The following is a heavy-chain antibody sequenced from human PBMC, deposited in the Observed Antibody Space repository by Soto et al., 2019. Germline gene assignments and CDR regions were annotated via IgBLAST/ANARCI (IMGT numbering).Heavy chain of an antibody. CDR2: ISYDGSNK. CDR3: ARDGGSKGGLRFLEWFQTRDAFDI. V-gene: IGHV3-30-3*01. J-gene: IGHJ3*02. Sequence: GGSLRLSCAASGFTFSSYAMHWVRQAPGKGLEWVAVISYDGSNKYYADSVKGRFTISRGNSKNTLYLQMNSLRAEDTAVYYCARDGGSKGGLRFLEWFQTRDAFDIWGQGTVVTVSS. D-gene: IGHD3-3*01. CDR1: GFTFSSYA.